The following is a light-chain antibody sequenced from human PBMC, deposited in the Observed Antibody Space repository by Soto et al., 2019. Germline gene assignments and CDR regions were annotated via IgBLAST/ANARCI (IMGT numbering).Light chain of an antibody. J-gene: IGKJ2*01. V-gene: IGKV3-20*01. CDR1: QSVSSNY. Sequence: EIVLTQSPGTLSLSPGDRATLSCRASQSVSSNYLAWYQQKPGQAPRLLIYGASSRATGIPDRFSGSGSGTDFTLTISRLEPEDFAVYYCQQYGSSPLFGQGTKLEIK. CDR2: GAS. CDR3: QQYGSSPL.